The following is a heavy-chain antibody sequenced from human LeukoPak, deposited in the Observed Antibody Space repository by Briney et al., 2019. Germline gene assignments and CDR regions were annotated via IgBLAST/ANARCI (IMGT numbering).Heavy chain of an antibody. CDR1: GFTFSNAW. V-gene: IGHV3-15*01. CDR2: IKSKTDGGTT. D-gene: IGHD6-13*01. J-gene: IGHJ4*02. Sequence: AGGSLRLSCAAPGFTFSNAWMSWVRQAPGKGLEWVGHIKSKTDGGTTDYAAPVKGRFTISRDDSKNTLYLQMNSLKTEDTAVYFCSRQQLVFDCWGQGTLVTVSS. CDR3: SRQQLVFDC.